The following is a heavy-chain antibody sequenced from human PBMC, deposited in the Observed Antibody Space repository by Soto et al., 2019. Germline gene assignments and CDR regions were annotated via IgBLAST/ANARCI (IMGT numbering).Heavy chain of an antibody. CDR3: AKTGAAGGLKLGFYFGMDG. J-gene: IGHJ6*02. CDR1: GGSFSGYY. Sequence: PSETLSLTCAVYGGSFSGYYWSWIRQPPGKGLEWIGEINHSGSTNYNPSLKSRVTISVDTSKNQFSLKLSSVTAADTAVYYCAKTGAAGGLKLGFYFGMDGWGQGNKV. CDR2: INHSGST. D-gene: IGHD1-1*01. V-gene: IGHV4-34*01.